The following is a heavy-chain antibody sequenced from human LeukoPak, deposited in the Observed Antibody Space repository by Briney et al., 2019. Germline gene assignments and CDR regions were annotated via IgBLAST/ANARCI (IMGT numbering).Heavy chain of an antibody. Sequence: GASVKVSCKASGYTFTSYGISWVRQAPGQGLEWMGGIIPIFGTANYAQKFQGRVTITADESTSTAYMELSSLRSEDTAVYYCARARGGEAYCGGDCYFNYYYYMDVWGKGTTVTISS. D-gene: IGHD2-21*02. V-gene: IGHV1-69*13. J-gene: IGHJ6*03. CDR3: ARARGGEAYCGGDCYFNYYYYMDV. CDR1: GYTFTSYG. CDR2: IIPIFGTA.